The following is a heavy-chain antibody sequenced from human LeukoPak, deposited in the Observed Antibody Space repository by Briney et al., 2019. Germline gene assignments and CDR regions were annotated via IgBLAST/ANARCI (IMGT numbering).Heavy chain of an antibody. Sequence: PGGSLRLSCAASGFTFSSYGMHWVRQAPGKGLEWVAVISYDGSNKYYADSVKGRFTISRDNSKNTLYLQMNSLRAEDTAVYYCAKLSMVATDYWGQGTLVTVSS. CDR1: GFTFSSYG. D-gene: IGHD5-12*01. J-gene: IGHJ4*02. CDR2: ISYDGSNK. CDR3: AKLSMVATDY. V-gene: IGHV3-30*18.